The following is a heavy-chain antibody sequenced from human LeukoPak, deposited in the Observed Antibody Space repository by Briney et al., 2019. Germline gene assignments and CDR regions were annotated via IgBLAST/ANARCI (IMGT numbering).Heavy chain of an antibody. J-gene: IGHJ4*02. CDR3: ARSRYNWNDGLDY. CDR1: GYTFTYRY. CDR2: ITPFNGNT. D-gene: IGHD1-20*01. V-gene: IGHV1-45*02. Sequence: SVKVSCKASGYTFTYRYLHWVRQAPGQALEWMGWITPFNGNTNYAQKFQDRVTITGDRSMSTAYMELSSLRSEDTAMYYCARSRYNWNDGLDYWGQGTLVTVSS.